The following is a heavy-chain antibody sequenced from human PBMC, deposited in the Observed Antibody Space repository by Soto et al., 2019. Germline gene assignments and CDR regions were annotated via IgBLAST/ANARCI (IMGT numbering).Heavy chain of an antibody. D-gene: IGHD3-9*01. CDR2: INHSGST. CDR3: ARGGVGDDILTGYYYYYYGMDV. CDR1: GGSFIGYY. J-gene: IGHJ6*02. Sequence: SETLSLTCGVYGGSFIGYYWSWVRQPPGKGLEWIGEINHSGSTNYNPSLKSRVTISVDTSKNQFSLKLSSVTAADTAVYYCARGGVGDDILTGYYYYYYGMDVWGQGTTVTVSS. V-gene: IGHV4-34*01.